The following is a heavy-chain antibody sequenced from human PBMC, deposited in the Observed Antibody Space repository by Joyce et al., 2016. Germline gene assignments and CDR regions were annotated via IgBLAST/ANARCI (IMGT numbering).Heavy chain of an antibody. J-gene: IGHJ4*02. CDR2: ISGSSDTI. CDR1: GFLFSGFR. CDR3: SISSGGARSPFDY. D-gene: IGHD6-6*01. Sequence: EVQLVESGGDLVQPGGSLRLPCSASGFLFSGFRINLVRQAPGKGLEWVSYISGSSDTIYYADSVKGRFIISRDNVQGSLHLQMNSLREEDTAIYYCSISSGGARSPFDYWGQGTLVIVSS. V-gene: IGHV3-48*02.